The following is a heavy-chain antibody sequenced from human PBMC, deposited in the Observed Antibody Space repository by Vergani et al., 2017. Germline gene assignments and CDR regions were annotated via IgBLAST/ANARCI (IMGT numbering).Heavy chain of an antibody. CDR3: ARGDYYGSGSYSYYYYYYMDV. D-gene: IGHD3-10*01. J-gene: IGHJ6*03. CDR2: IIPIFGTA. V-gene: IGHV1-69*01. CDR1: GGPFSSYA. Sequence: QVQLVQSGAEVKKPGSSVKVSCKASGGPFSSYAISWVRQAPGQGLEWMGGIIPIFGTANYAQKFQGRVTITADESTSTAYMELSSLRSQGTAVFYCARGDYYGSGSYSYYYYYYMDVWGKGTTVTVSS.